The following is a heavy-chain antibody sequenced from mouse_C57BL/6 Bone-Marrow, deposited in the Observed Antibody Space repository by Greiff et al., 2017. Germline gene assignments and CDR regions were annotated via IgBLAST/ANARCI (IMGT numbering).Heavy chain of an antibody. V-gene: IGHV1-59*01. J-gene: IGHJ4*01. D-gene: IGHD3-2*02. CDR3: ARGGGDTAQALYAMDY. CDR1: GYTFTSYW. Sequence: QVQLQQPGAELVRPGTSVKLSCKASGYTFTSYWMHWVKQRPGQGLEWIGVIDPSDSYTNYNQKFKGKATLTVDTSSSTAYMQLSSLTSEDSAVYYGARGGGDTAQALYAMDYWGQGTSVTVSS. CDR2: IDPSDSYT.